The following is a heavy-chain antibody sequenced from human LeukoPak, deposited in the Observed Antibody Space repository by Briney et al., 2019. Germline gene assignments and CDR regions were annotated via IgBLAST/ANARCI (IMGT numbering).Heavy chain of an antibody. CDR3: ARQIASAGTAGSDF. Sequence: SETLSLTCTVSGGSISNYWSWIRQPAGKGLEWIGRIYSTGSTNYNPSLKSRVTMSVDTSKNQFSLRLRSVTAADTAVYYCARQIASAGTAGSDFWGQGALVTVSS. D-gene: IGHD6-13*01. J-gene: IGHJ4*02. CDR2: IYSTGST. CDR1: GGSISNY. V-gene: IGHV4-4*07.